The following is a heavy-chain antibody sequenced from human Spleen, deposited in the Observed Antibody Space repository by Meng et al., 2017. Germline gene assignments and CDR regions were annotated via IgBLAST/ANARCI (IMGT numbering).Heavy chain of an antibody. J-gene: IGHJ4*02. Sequence: SVKVSCKASGYTFPDYWLHWVRQAPGQGLEWMGGIIPILGPGNYAQKFQGRVTITADKSTSTAYMELTSLRSEDTAVYYCARDIVGGWYSLDYWGQGSLVTVSS. CDR3: ARDIVGGWYSLDY. D-gene: IGHD6-19*01. V-gene: IGHV1-69*10. CDR2: IIPILGPG. CDR1: GYTFPDYW.